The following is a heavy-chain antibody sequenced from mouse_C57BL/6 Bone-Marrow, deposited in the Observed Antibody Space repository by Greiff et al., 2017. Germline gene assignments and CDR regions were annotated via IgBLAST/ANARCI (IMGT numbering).Heavy chain of an antibody. J-gene: IGHJ4*01. D-gene: IGHD2-2*01. Sequence: VQLKQPGAELVKPGASVKLSCKASGYTFTSYWMHWVKQRPGQGLEWIGMIHPNSGSTNYNEKFKSKATLTVDKSYSTAYRQLSSLTSEDSAVYYCARKKIEIYYGYDYYAMDYWGQGTSVTVSA. CDR1: GYTFTSYW. CDR2: IHPNSGST. CDR3: ARKKIEIYYGYDYYAMDY. V-gene: IGHV1-64*01.